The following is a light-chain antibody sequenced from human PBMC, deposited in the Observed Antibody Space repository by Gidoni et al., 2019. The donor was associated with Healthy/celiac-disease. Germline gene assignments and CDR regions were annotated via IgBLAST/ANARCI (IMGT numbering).Light chain of an antibody. Sequence: QSALTQPASVSGSPGQSLTLSCTRTSSDVGDYNDVSWYQLHPAKAPKLIIYDVSVRPSGVSNRFSGSKSGNTASLTISGLRAEDEADYYCSSYTRINTLVFGTGTKVTVL. CDR3: SSYTRINTLV. V-gene: IGLV2-14*03. CDR2: DVS. CDR1: SSDVGDYND. J-gene: IGLJ1*01.